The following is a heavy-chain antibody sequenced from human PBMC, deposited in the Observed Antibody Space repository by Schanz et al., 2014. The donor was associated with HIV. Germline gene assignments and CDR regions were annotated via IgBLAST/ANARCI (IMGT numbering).Heavy chain of an antibody. J-gene: IGHJ6*02. CDR2: ISYDGTNK. V-gene: IGHV3-30*18. Sequence: QVHLVESGGGVVRPGRSLRLSCAASGFTFDSYGMHWVRQAPGKGLEWVAVISYDGTNKVYADSVKGRFTVSRDNSKNTLYLQLKSLRAEDTAVYYCAKDRNHYDSRYLGKGNYYYYYGMDVWGQGTTVTVSS. CDR3: AKDRNHYDSRYLGKGNYYYYYGMDV. CDR1: GFTFDSYG. D-gene: IGHD3-22*01.